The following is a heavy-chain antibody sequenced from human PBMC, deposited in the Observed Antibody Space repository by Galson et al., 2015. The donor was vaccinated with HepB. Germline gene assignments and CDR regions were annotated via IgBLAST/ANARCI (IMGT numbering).Heavy chain of an antibody. CDR3: ARARRILDAFDI. CDR1: GFIFSNSA. J-gene: IGHJ3*02. V-gene: IGHV3-23*01. D-gene: IGHD6-6*01. Sequence: PLRLYCAASGFIFSNSAMIWARQAQGEGLEGVSAGCRTGGGTYYADSVKGRFSISRDDSKNTLYLQMHRLRAGDTAVYFCARARRILDAFDIWGQGTMVTVSS. CDR2: GCRTGGGT.